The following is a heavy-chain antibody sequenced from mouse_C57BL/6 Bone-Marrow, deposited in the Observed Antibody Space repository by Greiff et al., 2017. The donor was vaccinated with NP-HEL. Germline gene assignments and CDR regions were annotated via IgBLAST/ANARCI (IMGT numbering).Heavy chain of an antibody. CDR2: IDPENGDT. J-gene: IGHJ4*01. D-gene: IGHD1-1*01. CDR1: GFNIKDDY. Sequence: DVQLQESGAELVRPGASVKLSCTASGFNIKDDYMHWVKQRPEQGLEWIGWIDPENGDTEYASKFQGKATITADTSSNTAYLQLSSLTSEDTAVYYCTATTVVAKGDYYAMDYWGQGTSVTVSS. CDR3: TATTVVAKGDYYAMDY. V-gene: IGHV14-4*01.